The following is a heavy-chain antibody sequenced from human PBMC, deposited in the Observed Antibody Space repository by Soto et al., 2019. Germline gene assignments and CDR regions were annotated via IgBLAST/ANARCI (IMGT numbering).Heavy chain of an antibody. CDR2: IYYSGST. V-gene: IGHV4-31*03. Sequence: SETLSFPCTVSGRSISSGGYYWSCIRQHPGKGLERIGYIYYSGSTYYNPSRKSRVTISVDTSKNQFSLKLSSVTAAYTAVYYCARAPLMSYSSSWHKYYFDYWGQGTLVTVSS. CDR1: GRSISSGGYY. D-gene: IGHD6-13*01. CDR3: ARAPLMSYSSSWHKYYFDY. J-gene: IGHJ4*02.